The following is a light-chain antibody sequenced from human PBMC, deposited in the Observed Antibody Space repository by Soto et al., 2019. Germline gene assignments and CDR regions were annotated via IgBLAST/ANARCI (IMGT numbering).Light chain of an antibody. CDR3: QQSYSSLIT. J-gene: IGKJ5*01. CDR2: AAS. Sequence: DIQMTQSPSTLSASVGDRVTITCRASESIRTWLAWYQHKPGKAPNLLIDAASSLQSGVPSRFSGSGSGTDFTLTISSLQPEDFATYYCQQSYSSLITFGQGTRLEIK. V-gene: IGKV1-39*01. CDR1: ESIRTW.